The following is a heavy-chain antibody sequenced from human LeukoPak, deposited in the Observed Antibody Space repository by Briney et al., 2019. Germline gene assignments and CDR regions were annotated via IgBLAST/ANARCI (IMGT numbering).Heavy chain of an antibody. Sequence: SETLSLTCTVSGGSISSSSYYWGWIRQPPGKGLEWIGSICYSGSSYDNPSHKSRVTISVDTSKNQFTLKLSSVTAADTAVYYCAREGDGYNYFDYWGQGTLVTVSS. CDR1: GGSISSSSYY. CDR3: AREGDGYNYFDY. J-gene: IGHJ4*02. CDR2: ICYSGSS. V-gene: IGHV4-39*02. D-gene: IGHD5-24*01.